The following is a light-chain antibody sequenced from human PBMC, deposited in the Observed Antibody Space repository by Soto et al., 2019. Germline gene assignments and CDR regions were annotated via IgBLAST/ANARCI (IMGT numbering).Light chain of an antibody. CDR2: DVT. J-gene: IGLJ3*02. CDR1: SSDVGAYNF. Sequence: QSALTQPRSVSGSPGQSVTISCTGTSSDVGAYNFVSWYQHHPGKAPKLIIYDVTERPSGVPDRFSGSKSGNSASLTISGLQTEDEADYYCCSYAGTYSWVFGGGTKLTGL. V-gene: IGLV2-11*01. CDR3: CSYAGTYSWV.